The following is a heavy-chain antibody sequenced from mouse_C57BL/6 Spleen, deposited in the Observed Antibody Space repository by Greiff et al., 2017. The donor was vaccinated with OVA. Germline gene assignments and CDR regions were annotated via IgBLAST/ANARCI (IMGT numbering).Heavy chain of an antibody. J-gene: IGHJ1*03. V-gene: IGHV1-69*01. CDR1: GYTFTSYW. CDR2: IDPSDSYT. Sequence: QVQLQQPGAELVMPGASVKLSCKASGYTFTSYWMHWVKQRPGQGLEWIGEIDPSDSYTNYNQKFKGKSPLTVDKSSSTAYMQLSSLTSEDSAVYYCARRGPYGPYFDVWGTGTTVTVSS. D-gene: IGHD1-1*02. CDR3: ARRGPYGPYFDV.